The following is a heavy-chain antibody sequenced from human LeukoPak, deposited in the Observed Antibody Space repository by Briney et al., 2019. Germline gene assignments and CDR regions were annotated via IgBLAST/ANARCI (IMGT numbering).Heavy chain of an antibody. CDR3: VRDRDGYSYFDY. D-gene: IGHD5-24*01. V-gene: IGHV3-48*01. J-gene: IGHJ4*02. CDR1: GFTFSSYS. Sequence: GGSLRLSCAASGFTFSSYSMNWVRQAPGKGLEWVSHISSGSTTIYYADSVKGRFTISRDNAKNSLYLQMNSLRAEDTAVYYCVRDRDGYSYFDYWGQGTLVTVSS. CDR2: ISSGSTTI.